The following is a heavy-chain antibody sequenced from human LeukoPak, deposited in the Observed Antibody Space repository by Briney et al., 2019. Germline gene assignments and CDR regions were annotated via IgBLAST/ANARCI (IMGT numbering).Heavy chain of an antibody. Sequence: SSYDSDSVKGRFTISRDNSKKTVYLQMNNLRPEDTAVYYCASDGNYGSGCPRFDSWGQGTLATVSS. CDR3: ASDGNYGSGCPRFDS. V-gene: IGHV3-30-3*01. J-gene: IGHJ4*02. D-gene: IGHD3-10*01. CDR2: SS.